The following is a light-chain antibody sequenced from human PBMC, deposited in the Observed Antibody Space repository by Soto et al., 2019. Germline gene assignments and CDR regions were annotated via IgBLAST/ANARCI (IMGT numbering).Light chain of an antibody. CDR1: QSVGTF. CDR2: DAS. CDR3: QQRSNWPPLT. Sequence: EIVLTQSPATLSLSPGERATLSCRASQSVGTFLAWYQQKPGQAPRLLIYDASNRATGIPARFSGSGSETDFTLTISSLEPEEFAVYYCQQRSNWPPLTFGGGTKMELK. J-gene: IGKJ4*01. V-gene: IGKV3-11*01.